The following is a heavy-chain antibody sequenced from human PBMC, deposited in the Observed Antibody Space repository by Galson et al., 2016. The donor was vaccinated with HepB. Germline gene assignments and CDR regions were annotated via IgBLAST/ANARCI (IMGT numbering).Heavy chain of an antibody. V-gene: IGHV3-30*18. CDR2: ISYDGSNK. CDR1: GFTFSSYG. Sequence: SLRLSCAASGFTFSSYGMHWVRQAPGQGLEWVAVISYDGSNKNYADSVKRRFTISRDNSRNTQYLQMNSLRSEDTAVFYCAKDKTRDGYNYPLNYWGRGTLVTVSS. CDR3: AKDKTRDGYNYPLNY. D-gene: IGHD5-24*01. J-gene: IGHJ4*02.